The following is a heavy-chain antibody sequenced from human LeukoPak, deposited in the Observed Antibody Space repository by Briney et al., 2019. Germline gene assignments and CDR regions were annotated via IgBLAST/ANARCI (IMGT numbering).Heavy chain of an antibody. V-gene: IGHV3-9*03. J-gene: IGHJ4*02. CDR1: GFTFDDYA. Sequence: GGSLRLSCAASGFTFDDYAMRWVRQAPGKGLEWVSGISWNSGSIGYAESVKGRFTISRDNAKNSLYLQMNSLRAEDMALYYCAKAKGIAVAESFDYWGQGTLVTVSS. CDR2: ISWNSGSI. D-gene: IGHD6-19*01. CDR3: AKAKGIAVAESFDY.